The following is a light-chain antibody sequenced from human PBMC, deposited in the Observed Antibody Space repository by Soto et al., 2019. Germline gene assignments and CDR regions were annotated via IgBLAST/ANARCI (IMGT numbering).Light chain of an antibody. CDR2: GAS. CDR1: QSVSSN. J-gene: IGKJ2*01. Sequence: EIVMTQSPATLSVSPGERATLSCRASQSVSSNLAWYQQKPGQAPRLLIYGASTRATGIPARFSGSGSGTEFTLTISSLQSEAYAVYYCPQYNNWPHTYGQGTQLEIK. V-gene: IGKV3-15*01. CDR3: PQYNNWPHT.